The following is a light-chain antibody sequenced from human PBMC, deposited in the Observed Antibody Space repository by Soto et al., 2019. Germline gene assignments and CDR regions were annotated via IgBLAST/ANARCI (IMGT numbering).Light chain of an antibody. CDR1: QGISSY. CDR2: AAS. Sequence: DIQLTQSPSFLSASVGDRVTITCRASQGISSYLACYQQKQGKAPKLLIFAASTLQNGVPSRFSGSGSGTEFTLADSSLQPEDFATYYWVHLNSYSPDSFGPGTIVDIK. CDR3: VHLNSYSPDS. J-gene: IGKJ3*01. V-gene: IGKV1-9*01.